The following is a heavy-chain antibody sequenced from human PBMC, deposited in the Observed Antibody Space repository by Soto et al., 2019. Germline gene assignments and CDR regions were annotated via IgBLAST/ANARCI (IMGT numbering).Heavy chain of an antibody. J-gene: IGHJ3*02. D-gene: IGHD3-10*01. V-gene: IGHV3-21*01. CDR3: ATAYYYGSGSTSVAFDI. Sequence: GGSLRLSCAASGFTFSSYSMNWVRQAPGKGLEWVSSISSSSSYIYYADSVKGRFTISRDNAKNSLYLQMNSLRAEDTAVYYCATAYYYGSGSTSVAFDIWGQGTMVTVSS. CDR1: GFTFSSYS. CDR2: ISSSSSYI.